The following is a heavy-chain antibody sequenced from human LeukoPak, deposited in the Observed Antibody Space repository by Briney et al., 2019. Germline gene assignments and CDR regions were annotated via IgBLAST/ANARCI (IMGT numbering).Heavy chain of an antibody. CDR1: GYSFTSYW. CDR2: LDFGGSDN. V-gene: IGHV5-51*01. Sequence: GESLKISCKGSGYSFTSYWISWVRQMPGKGLEWMGILDFGGSDNRYSPSFQGHVTISTDQSISTAYLQWSSLKASDTAIYYCARRPAITGAPFDYWGQGTLVTVSS. D-gene: IGHD1-14*01. CDR3: ARRPAITGAPFDY. J-gene: IGHJ4*02.